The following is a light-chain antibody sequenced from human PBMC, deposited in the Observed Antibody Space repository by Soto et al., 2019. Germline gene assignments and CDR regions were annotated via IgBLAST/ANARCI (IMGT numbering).Light chain of an antibody. Sequence: DIPMTPSPSSLSASVGDRVTITFRASQSISSYLNWYQQKPGKAPKLLIYAASSLQSGVPSRFSGSGSGTDFTFTISSLQPEDIATYYCQQYDDLPITFGQGTRLEIK. CDR2: AAS. J-gene: IGKJ5*01. CDR1: QSISSY. V-gene: IGKV1-33*01. CDR3: QQYDDLPIT.